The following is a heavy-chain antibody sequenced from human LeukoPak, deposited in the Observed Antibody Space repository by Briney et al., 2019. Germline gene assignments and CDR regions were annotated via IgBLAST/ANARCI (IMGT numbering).Heavy chain of an antibody. CDR3: ARVRANGSGSYPSYYFDY. CDR2: IYYSGST. D-gene: IGHD3-10*01. J-gene: IGHJ4*02. Sequence: SETLSLTCTVSGGSISSYYWGWIRQPPGKGLEWIGYIYYSGSTNYNPSLKSRVTISVDTSKNQFSLKLSSVTAADTAVYYCARVRANGSGSYPSYYFDYWGQGTLVTVSS. V-gene: IGHV4-59*01. CDR1: GGSISSYY.